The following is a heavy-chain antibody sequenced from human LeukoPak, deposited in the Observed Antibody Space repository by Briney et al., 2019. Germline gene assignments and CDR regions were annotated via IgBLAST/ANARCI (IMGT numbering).Heavy chain of an antibody. CDR1: GGSISSYY. Sequence: SETLSLTCTVSGGSISSYYWSWIRQPPGKGLEWIGEINHSGSTNYNPSLKSRVIISVDTSKNQFSLKLSSVTAADTAVYYCASGSANWLDPWGQGTLVTVSS. CDR3: ASGSANWLDP. V-gene: IGHV4-34*01. J-gene: IGHJ5*02. CDR2: INHSGST.